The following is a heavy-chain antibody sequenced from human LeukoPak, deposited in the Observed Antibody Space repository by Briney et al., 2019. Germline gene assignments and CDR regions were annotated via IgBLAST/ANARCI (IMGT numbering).Heavy chain of an antibody. CDR2: IRSGATTI. V-gene: IGHV3-11*01. Sequence: PGGSLTLSCEASGFSFSDYYMSWIRQPPGKGLEWIAYIRSGATTIYYADSVKGRFTISRDDAKNPLFLQMNSLRAEDTAIYYCATINFRPYWGQGTLVTVSS. D-gene: IGHD1-1*01. CDR1: GFSFSDYY. J-gene: IGHJ4*02. CDR3: ATINFRPY.